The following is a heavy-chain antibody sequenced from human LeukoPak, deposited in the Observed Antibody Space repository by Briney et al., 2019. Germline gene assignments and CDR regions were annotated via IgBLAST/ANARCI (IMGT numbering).Heavy chain of an antibody. J-gene: IGHJ4*02. Sequence: GGSMRLSCAASGFTLSNYAMSWVRQAPGKGLEWVSGISGSGGSTYYADSVKGRFTISRDNSKNTLYLQMNSLRAEDTAVYYCAKLGFGSQSYWGQGTLVTVSS. CDR3: AKLGFGSQSY. CDR2: ISGSGGST. D-gene: IGHD3-16*01. CDR1: GFTLSNYA. V-gene: IGHV3-23*01.